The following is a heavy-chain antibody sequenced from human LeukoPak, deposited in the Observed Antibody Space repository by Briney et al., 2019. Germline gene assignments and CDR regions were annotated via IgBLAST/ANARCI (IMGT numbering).Heavy chain of an antibody. Sequence: PGGSLRPSCVASGFTFSSYEMNWARQAPGKGLESVSYISSSGSTTHYADSAKGRFTISRDNAKNSLYLQMNSLRGEDTAVYYCAAKEGTRSDFDYWGQGTLVTVAS. CDR2: ISSSGSTT. CDR3: AAKEGTRSDFDY. J-gene: IGHJ4*02. CDR1: GFTFSSYE. D-gene: IGHD1-14*01. V-gene: IGHV3-48*03.